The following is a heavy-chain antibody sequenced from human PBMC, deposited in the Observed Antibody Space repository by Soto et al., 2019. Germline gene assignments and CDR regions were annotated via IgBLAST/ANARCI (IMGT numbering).Heavy chain of an antibody. CDR3: ARKIAAAGRGAYYYYDMDV. D-gene: IGHD6-13*01. V-gene: IGHV4-31*03. CDR1: GGSISSGGYY. Sequence: QVQLQESGPGLVKPSQTLSLTCTVSGGSISSGGYYWSWIRQHPGKGLEWIGYIYYSGSTYYNPSLKSRVTISVDTSKNQFSLKLSSVTAADTAVYYCARKIAAAGRGAYYYYDMDVWGQGTTVTVSS. CDR2: IYYSGST. J-gene: IGHJ6*02.